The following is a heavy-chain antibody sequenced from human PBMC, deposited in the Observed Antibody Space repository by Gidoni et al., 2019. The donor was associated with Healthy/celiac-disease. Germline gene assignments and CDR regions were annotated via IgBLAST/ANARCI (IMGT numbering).Heavy chain of an antibody. V-gene: IGHV3-11*01. D-gene: IGHD2-2*03. J-gene: IGHJ4*02. CDR3: ARERARGGYCSSTSCYFPY. Sequence: QVQLVESGGGLVKPGGSLRLSCAASGFTFRDYYMRWIRQAQGKGLEWVSYISSSGSTISYADSVKGRFTISRDNAKNSLYLQMNSLRAEDTAVYYCARERARGGYCSSTSCYFPYWGQGTLVTVSS. CDR2: ISSSGSTI. CDR1: GFTFRDYY.